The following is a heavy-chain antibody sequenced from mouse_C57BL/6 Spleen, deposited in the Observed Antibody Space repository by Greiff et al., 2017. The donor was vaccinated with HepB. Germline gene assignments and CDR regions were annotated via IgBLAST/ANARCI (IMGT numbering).Heavy chain of an antibody. CDR3: ARWDGSRPFDY. J-gene: IGHJ2*01. Sequence: QVQLQQPGTELVKPGASVKLSCKASGYTFTSYWMHWVKQRPGQGLEWIGNINPSNGGTNYNEKFKSKATLTVDKSSSTASMQLSSLTSEDAAVYYCARWDGSRPFDYWGQGTTLTVSS. V-gene: IGHV1-53*01. CDR1: GYTFTSYW. CDR2: INPSNGGT. D-gene: IGHD1-1*01.